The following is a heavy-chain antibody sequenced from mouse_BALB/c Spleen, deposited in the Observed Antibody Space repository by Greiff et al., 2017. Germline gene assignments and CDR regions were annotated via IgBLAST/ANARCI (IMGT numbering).Heavy chain of an antibody. CDR1: GFTFSNYW. D-gene: IGHD1-1*01. V-gene: IGHV6-6*02. Sequence: EVMLVESGGGLVQPGGSMKLSCVASGFTFSNYWMNWVRQSPEKGLEWVAEIRLKSNNYATHYAGSVKGRFTISRDDSKSSVYLQMNNLRAEDTGIYYCTRDYGSSYDAMDYWGQGTSVTVSS. J-gene: IGHJ4*01. CDR3: TRDYGSSYDAMDY. CDR2: IRLKSNNYAT.